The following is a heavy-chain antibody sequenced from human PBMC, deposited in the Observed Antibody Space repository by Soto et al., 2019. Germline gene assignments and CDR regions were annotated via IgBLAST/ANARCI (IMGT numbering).Heavy chain of an antibody. CDR2: ISAYNGNT. D-gene: IGHD3-22*01. Sequence: ASVKVSCKASGYPFTSYSISWVRQAPGQGLEWMGWISAYNGNTNYAQKLQGRVTMTTDTSTSTAYMELRSLRSDDTAVYYCARDPGPTYYYDSSGYYRPRLDAFDIWGQGTMVTVSS. V-gene: IGHV1-18*04. CDR3: ARDPGPTYYYDSSGYYRPRLDAFDI. CDR1: GYPFTSYS. J-gene: IGHJ3*02.